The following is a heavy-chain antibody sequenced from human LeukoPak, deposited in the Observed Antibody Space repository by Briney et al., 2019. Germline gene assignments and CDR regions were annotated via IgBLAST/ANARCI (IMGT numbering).Heavy chain of an antibody. CDR2: IYYSGST. J-gene: IGHJ4*02. D-gene: IGHD6-13*01. Sequence: SETLSLTCTVSGGSVSTYYWNWIRQPPGKGLEWIGYIYYSGSTNYNPSLKSRVTISVDTSKNQFSLKLSSVTAADTAAYYCARGLMMAVAGRGEFHYWGQGTLVTVSS. V-gene: IGHV4-59*02. CDR3: ARGLMMAVAGRGEFHY. CDR1: GGSVSTYY.